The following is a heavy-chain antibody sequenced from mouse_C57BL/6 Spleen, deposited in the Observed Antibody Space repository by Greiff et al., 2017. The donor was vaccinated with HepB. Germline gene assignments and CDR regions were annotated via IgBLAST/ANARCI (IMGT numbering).Heavy chain of an antibody. CDR3: ARSTRSYYLDY. Sequence: QVQLQQPGAELVMPGASVKLSCKASGYTFTSYWMHWVKQRPGQGLEWIGEIDPSDSYTNYNQKFKGKSTLTVDKSSSTAYMQLSSLTSADSAVYYCARSTRSYYLDYWGQGTTLTVSS. D-gene: IGHD2-12*01. V-gene: IGHV1-69*01. J-gene: IGHJ2*01. CDR1: GYTFTSYW. CDR2: IDPSDSYT.